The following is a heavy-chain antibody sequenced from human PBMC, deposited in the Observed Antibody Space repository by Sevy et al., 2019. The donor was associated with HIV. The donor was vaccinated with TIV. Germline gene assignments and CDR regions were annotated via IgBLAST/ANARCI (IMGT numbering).Heavy chain of an antibody. CDR3: VRAIQLAASY. CDR1: GFSFFNAW. D-gene: IGHD2-15*01. CDR2: INPDGSRI. V-gene: IGHV3-7*02. Sequence: GGSLRLSCSASGFSFFNAWMSWVRQAPGKGLEWVANINPDGSRIYYADSVKGRFTISRDSAKNSVFLQMTSLRAEDTAVYYCVRAIQLAASYWGQGMLVTVSS. J-gene: IGHJ4*02.